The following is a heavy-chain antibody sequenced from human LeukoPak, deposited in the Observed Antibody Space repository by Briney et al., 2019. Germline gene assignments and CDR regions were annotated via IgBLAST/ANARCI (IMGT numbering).Heavy chain of an antibody. Sequence: GGSLRLSCAASGFTFTSYNMNWVRQAPGKGLEWVSSITSSSSYIYYADSVKGRFTISRDNSKNTLYLQMNSLRAEDTAVYYCAKDSKEDYYDSSGDYWGQGTLVTVSS. D-gene: IGHD3-22*01. CDR1: GFTFTSYN. CDR3: AKDSKEDYYDSSGDY. V-gene: IGHV3-21*04. J-gene: IGHJ4*02. CDR2: ITSSSSYI.